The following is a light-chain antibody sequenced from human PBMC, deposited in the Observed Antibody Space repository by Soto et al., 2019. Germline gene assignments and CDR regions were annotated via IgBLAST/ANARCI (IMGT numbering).Light chain of an antibody. CDR2: EVT. Sequence: QSVLTQPPSASGSPGQSVTISCTGTSSDVGNYDYVSWYQQHPGKAPKLLIYEVTKRPSGVPDRFSGSKSGNTASLTVSGLQADDEADYYCSSYAGSNKVVFGEGTKVTVL. V-gene: IGLV2-8*01. CDR1: SSDVGNYDY. J-gene: IGLJ2*01. CDR3: SSYAGSNKVV.